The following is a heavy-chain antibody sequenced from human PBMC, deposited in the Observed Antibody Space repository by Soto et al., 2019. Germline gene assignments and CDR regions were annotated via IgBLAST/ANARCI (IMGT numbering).Heavy chain of an antibody. J-gene: IGHJ6*02. D-gene: IGHD5-12*01. V-gene: IGHV3-33*01. Sequence: GGSLRLSCAASGFTFSSYGMHWVRQAPGKGLEWVAVIWYDGSNKYYADSVKGRFTISRDNSKNTLYLQMNSLRAEDTAVYYCARDILESGYPSENTYYYYGMDVWGQATTVTVSS. CDR2: IWYDGSNK. CDR1: GFTFSSYG. CDR3: ARDILESGYPSENTYYYYGMDV.